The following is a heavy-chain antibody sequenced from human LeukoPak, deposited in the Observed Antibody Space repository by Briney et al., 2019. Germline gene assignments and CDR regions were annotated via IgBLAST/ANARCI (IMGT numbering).Heavy chain of an antibody. Sequence: PSETLSLTYTVSGGSFSSSLYYWGWICQPPGKGLEWIGSIYYSGSTYYNPSLKGRVTISVDTSKNQFSLKLSSVTAADTAVYYCARINRGWAYDYWGQGTLVTVSS. V-gene: IGHV4-39*01. J-gene: IGHJ4*02. D-gene: IGHD3-10*01. CDR2: IYYSGST. CDR1: GGSFSSSLYY. CDR3: ARINRGWAYDY.